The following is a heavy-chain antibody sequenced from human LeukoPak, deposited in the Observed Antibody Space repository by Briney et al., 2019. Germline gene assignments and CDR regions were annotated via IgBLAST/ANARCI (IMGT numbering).Heavy chain of an antibody. Sequence: KSGGSLRLSCVVSGFTFSNAWMNWVRQAPGKGLEWVGRTKSKAVGGTVDYAAPVKGRFTISRDDSKNTVYLLMNNLKTEDTAVYFPVVCATETWFDPWGQGSLVIVSS. V-gene: IGHV3-15*01. CDR3: VVCATETWFDP. CDR1: GFTFSNAW. J-gene: IGHJ5*01. CDR2: TKSKAVGGTV. D-gene: IGHD2-15*01.